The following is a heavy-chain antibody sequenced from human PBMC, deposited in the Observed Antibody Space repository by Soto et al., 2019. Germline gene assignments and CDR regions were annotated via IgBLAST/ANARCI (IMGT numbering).Heavy chain of an antibody. CDR2: ISAYNGNT. J-gene: IGHJ6*02. D-gene: IGHD1-26*01. CDR3: ARDREWEAYYYYGMDV. Sequence: ASVKVSCKASGYTFTSYGISWVRQAPGQGLEWMGWISAYNGNTNYAQKLQGRVTMTTDTSTSTAYMELRSLRSDDTAVYYCARDREWEAYYYYGMDVWGQGTTVTVSS. CDR1: GYTFTSYG. V-gene: IGHV1-18*01.